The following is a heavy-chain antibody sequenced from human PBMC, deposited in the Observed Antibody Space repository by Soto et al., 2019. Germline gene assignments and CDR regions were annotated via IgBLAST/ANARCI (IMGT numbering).Heavy chain of an antibody. CDR3: AGGGDRFDGMDV. CDR1: GFGFNGYD. V-gene: IGHV3-13*01. D-gene: IGHD3-16*01. CDR2: ISTDGDT. Sequence: EVQLVESGGGLVQPGGSLRLSCAASGFGFNGYDMHWVRQAPGKNLEWVAAISTDGDTYYLGSVKGRFTISREDAENSLSLQMNSLRVGDTAVYYCAGGGDRFDGMDVWGQGTTVTVSS. J-gene: IGHJ6*02.